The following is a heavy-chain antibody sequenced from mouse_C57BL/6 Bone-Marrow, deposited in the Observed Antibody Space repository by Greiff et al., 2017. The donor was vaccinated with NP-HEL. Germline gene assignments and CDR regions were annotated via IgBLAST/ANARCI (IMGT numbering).Heavy chain of an antibody. J-gene: IGHJ2*01. V-gene: IGHV5-4*01. Sequence: EVQLVESGGGLVKPGGSLKLSCAASGFTFSSYAMSWVRQTPEKRLEWVATISDGGSYTYYPDNVKGRFTISRDNAKNNLYLQMSHLKSEDTAMYYCARDFYDGRGYYFDYWGQGTTLTVSS. D-gene: IGHD2-3*01. CDR1: GFTFSSYA. CDR3: ARDFYDGRGYYFDY. CDR2: ISDGGSYT.